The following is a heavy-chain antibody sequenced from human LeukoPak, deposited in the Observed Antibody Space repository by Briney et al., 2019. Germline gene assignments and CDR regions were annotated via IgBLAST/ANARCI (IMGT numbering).Heavy chain of an antibody. CDR2: IYRFGNT. V-gene: IGHV4-4*08. CDR3: AGRGQRYFRD. J-gene: IGHJ1*01. CDR1: GDSISSDY. Sequence: SETLSLTCTVSGDSISSDYWSWIRQPPGKGLEWIGYIYRFGNTAYNPSLMRRVTISLDTSKKQLSLNLTSVTAADTAVYYCAGRGQRYFRDWGQGTLVTVSS.